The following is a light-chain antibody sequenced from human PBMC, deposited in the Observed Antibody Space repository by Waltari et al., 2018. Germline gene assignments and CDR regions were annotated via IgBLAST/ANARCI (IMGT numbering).Light chain of an antibody. CDR3: QHRFSWPLT. CDR2: DAS. V-gene: IGKV3-11*01. CDR1: QNIGSQ. J-gene: IGKJ4*01. Sequence: EIALTQSPGPLSLSPGERAAFSCRPSQNIGSQLAWYQQRPGQAPRLLIDDASNRATGIPARFSGSGFGTDFTLTISSLQFEDSAVYYCQHRFSWPLTFGGGTKVEIK.